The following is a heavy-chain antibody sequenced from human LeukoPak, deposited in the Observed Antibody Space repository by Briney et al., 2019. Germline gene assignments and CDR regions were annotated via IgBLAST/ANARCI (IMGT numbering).Heavy chain of an antibody. Sequence: HPGGSLRLSCAASGFTFSSYWMSWVRQAPGKGLEWVANIKQDGSEKYYVDSVKGRFTISRDNAKNSLHLQMNSLRAEDTAVYYCARAAEQWLVGDWFDPWGQGTLVTVSS. CDR1: GFTFSSYW. J-gene: IGHJ5*02. D-gene: IGHD6-19*01. CDR2: IKQDGSEK. V-gene: IGHV3-7*01. CDR3: ARAAEQWLVGDWFDP.